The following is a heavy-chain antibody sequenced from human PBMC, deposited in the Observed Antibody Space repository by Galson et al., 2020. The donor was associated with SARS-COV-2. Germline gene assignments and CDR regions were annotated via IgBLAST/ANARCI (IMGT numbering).Heavy chain of an antibody. CDR3: ARHYDGSGYSAFDI. Sequence: GESLKISCQGSGYSFPTYWIGWVRQMPGKGLEWMGIIYPGDSDTRYSPSFQGQVTISADKSISTAYLQWSSLKASDTAIYYCARHYDGSGYSAFDIWGQGTMVTVSS. J-gene: IGHJ3*02. D-gene: IGHD3-22*01. CDR2: IYPGDSDT. CDR1: GYSFPTYW. V-gene: IGHV5-51*01.